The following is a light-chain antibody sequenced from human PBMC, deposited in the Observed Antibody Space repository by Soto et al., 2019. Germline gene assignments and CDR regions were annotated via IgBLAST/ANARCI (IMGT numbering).Light chain of an antibody. CDR3: QQSHTTPWT. CDR1: QSITRF. Sequence: DIQTIQFPSSLSASVGDRVTITCRASQSITRFLNWYQQKPGTAPELLISVASSLQSGVPSRFSGSGFGTEFTLTISSLQPEDFATYYCQQSHTTPWTFGHGTKVEIK. J-gene: IGKJ1*01. V-gene: IGKV1-39*01. CDR2: VAS.